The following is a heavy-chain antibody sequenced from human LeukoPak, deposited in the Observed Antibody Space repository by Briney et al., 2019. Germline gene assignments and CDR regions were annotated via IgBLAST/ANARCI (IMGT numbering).Heavy chain of an antibody. J-gene: IGHJ6*03. V-gene: IGHV3-30*02. CDR3: AKDRCSNGIGCYYYYMDV. D-gene: IGHD2-8*01. CDR2: IQNDGSNE. Sequence: GGSLRLSCAASGFTFSSYGMHWVRQAPGKGLEWVAYIQNDGSNEQYADSVKGRFSISGDSSKNILYLQMNSLRAEDTAVHYCAKDRCSNGIGCYYYYMDVWGKGTTVTISS. CDR1: GFTFSSYG.